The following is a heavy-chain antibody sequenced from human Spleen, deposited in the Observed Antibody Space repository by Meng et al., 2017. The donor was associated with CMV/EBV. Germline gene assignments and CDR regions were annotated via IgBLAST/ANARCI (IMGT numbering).Heavy chain of an antibody. J-gene: IGHJ6*02. V-gene: IGHV3-53*01. CDR3: ARDGPRVYYYYGMDV. Sequence: GGSLRLSCAASGFTVSSNYMSWVRQAPGKGLEWVSVIYSGGSTYYADSVKGRFTISRDNSKNTLYLQMNSLRAEDTAVYYCARDGPRVYYYYGMDVWGQGTTVTVSS. CDR2: IYSGGST. D-gene: IGHD3/OR15-3a*01. CDR1: GFTVSSNY.